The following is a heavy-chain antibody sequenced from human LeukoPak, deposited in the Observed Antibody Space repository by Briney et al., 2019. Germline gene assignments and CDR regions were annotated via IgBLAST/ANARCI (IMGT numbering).Heavy chain of an antibody. V-gene: IGHV4-39*02. J-gene: IGHJ5*02. CDR3: ARERMAVAGTNWFDP. D-gene: IGHD6-19*01. Sequence: SETLSLTCTVSGGSISSSSYYWGWIRQPPGKGLECIGSIYYSGSTYYNPSLKSRVTISVDTSKNQFSLKLSSVTAADTAVYYCARERMAVAGTNWFDPWGQGTLVTVSS. CDR2: IYYSGST. CDR1: GGSISSSSYY.